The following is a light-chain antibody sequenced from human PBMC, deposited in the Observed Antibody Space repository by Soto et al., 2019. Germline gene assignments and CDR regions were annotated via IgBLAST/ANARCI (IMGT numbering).Light chain of an antibody. J-gene: IGLJ2*01. CDR2: EVS. V-gene: IGLV2-14*01. CDR3: SSYTSSSPVV. Sequence: QSALTQPASVSGSPGQSITISCTGTSSDVGGYNYVSWYQQHPDKAPKLMIYEVSNRPSGVSNRFSGSKSGNTASLIISGLQAEDEADYYCSSYTSSSPVVFGGGTQLTVL. CDR1: SSDVGGYNY.